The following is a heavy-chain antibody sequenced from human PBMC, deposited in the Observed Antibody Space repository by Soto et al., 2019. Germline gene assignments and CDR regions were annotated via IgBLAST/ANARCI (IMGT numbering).Heavy chain of an antibody. D-gene: IGHD3-3*01. CDR2: ISGSGGST. V-gene: IGHV3-23*01. Sequence: LPSAVLSFTFGSLGMRRIIQATGKGLEWVSAISGSGGSTYYADSVKGRFTISRDNSKNTLYLQMNSLRAEDTAVYYCAKAGGERSRYYQNWF. CDR1: SFTFGSLG. CDR3: AKAGGERSRYYQNWF. J-gene: IGHJ5*01.